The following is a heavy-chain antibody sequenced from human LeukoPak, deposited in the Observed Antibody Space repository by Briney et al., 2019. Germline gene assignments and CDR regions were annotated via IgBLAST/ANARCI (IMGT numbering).Heavy chain of an antibody. D-gene: IGHD6-6*01. V-gene: IGHV3-23*01. CDR3: AGYSSSSD. Sequence: GGSLSFSCAASGFTFSGNAMSWVRQAPGKGLEWVSAISGSGGSTYYADSVKGRFTISRDNSRDTPYLQMNSLRAEDTAVYYCAGYSSSSDWGQGTLVTVSS. CDR2: ISGSGGST. J-gene: IGHJ4*02. CDR1: GFTFSGNA.